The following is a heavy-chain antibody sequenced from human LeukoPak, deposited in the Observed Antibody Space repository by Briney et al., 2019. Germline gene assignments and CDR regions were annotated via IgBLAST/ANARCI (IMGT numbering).Heavy chain of an antibody. Sequence: GGSLRLSCAASGFTFSSYWMNWVRQAPGKGLEWVASIKQDGNEKYYVDSVKGRFTISRDNAKNSLYLQMNSLRAEDTAVYYCARVEALRYFDWLSPPFYYYYYYMDVWGKGTTVTISS. CDR2: IKQDGNEK. D-gene: IGHD3-9*01. CDR3: ARVEALRYFDWLSPPFYYYYYYMDV. J-gene: IGHJ6*03. CDR1: GFTFSSYW. V-gene: IGHV3-7*01.